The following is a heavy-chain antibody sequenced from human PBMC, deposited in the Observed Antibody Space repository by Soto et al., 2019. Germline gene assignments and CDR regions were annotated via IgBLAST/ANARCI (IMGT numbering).Heavy chain of an antibody. J-gene: IGHJ6*02. CDR1: GGSISSGGYS. CDR2: IYHSGSN. D-gene: IGHD3-22*01. Sequence: SETLSLTCAVSGGSISSGGYSWSWIRQPPGKGLEWIGYIYHSGSNYYNPSLKSRVTISVDRSKNQFSLKLSSVTAADTAVYYCARGAYDSSGSIYYYVMDVWGQGTTVTVSS. CDR3: ARGAYDSSGSIYYYVMDV. V-gene: IGHV4-30-2*01.